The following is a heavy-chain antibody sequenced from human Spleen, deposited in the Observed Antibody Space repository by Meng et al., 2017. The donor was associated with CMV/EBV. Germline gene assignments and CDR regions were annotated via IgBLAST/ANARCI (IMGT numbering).Heavy chain of an antibody. CDR3: ARFHYYDNSGFDY. CDR2: TYYRSKWFH. J-gene: IGHJ4*02. Sequence: SCVISGDSVSSNSAAWNWIRQSPSRGLEWLGRTYYRSKWFHDYAVSVESRISINPDTSSNQFSLQLNSVTPDDTAVYYCARFHYYDNSGFDYWGQGTLVTVSS. CDR1: GDSVSSNSAA. V-gene: IGHV6-1*01. D-gene: IGHD3-22*01.